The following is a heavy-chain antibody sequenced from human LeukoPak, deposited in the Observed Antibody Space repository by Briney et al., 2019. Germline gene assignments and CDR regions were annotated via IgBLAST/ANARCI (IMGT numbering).Heavy chain of an antibody. CDR2: IYSSGST. Sequence: PSETLSLTCTVAGGSISSYYWGWIRQPPGKGLEWIGNIYSSGSTYYNASLQSRVTISIDTSKNQFSLRLNSVTAADTAMYCCAKSGGYGLIDYWGQGTRVTVSS. CDR1: GGSISSYY. CDR3: AKSGGYGLIDY. J-gene: IGHJ4*02. V-gene: IGHV4-59*04. D-gene: IGHD1-26*01.